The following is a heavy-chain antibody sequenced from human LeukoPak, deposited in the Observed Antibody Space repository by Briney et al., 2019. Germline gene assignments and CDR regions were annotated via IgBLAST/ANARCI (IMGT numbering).Heavy chain of an antibody. D-gene: IGHD3-22*01. V-gene: IGHV3-21*06. J-gene: IGHJ4*02. CDR3: ARGKFDSSGYYIDY. CDR2: ISGSGSYI. CDR1: GFGFSTFK. Sequence: GGSLRLSCAASGFGFSTFKMNWVRQTPGKGLEWVSAISGSGSYISYADSMKGRFTISRDSAKNSVYLQMNSLRSEDTAVYYCARGKFDSSGYYIDYWGRGTLVTVSS.